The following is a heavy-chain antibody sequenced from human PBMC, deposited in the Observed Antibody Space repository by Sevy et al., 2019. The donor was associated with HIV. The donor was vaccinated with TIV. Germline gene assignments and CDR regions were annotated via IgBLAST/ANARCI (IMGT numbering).Heavy chain of an antibody. J-gene: IGHJ2*01. D-gene: IGHD4-4*01. CDR1: GGSISTGGYY. V-gene: IGHV4-31*03. Sequence: SETLSLTCTVSGGSISTGGYYWSWIRQHPGKGLEWSGYIYYSGSTNYNPSLKSRVTISVDRSKNQFSLKLNSGTAADTAVYYCARTIGVTSYWYFDLWGRGTLVTVSS. CDR2: IYYSGST. CDR3: ARTIGVTSYWYFDL.